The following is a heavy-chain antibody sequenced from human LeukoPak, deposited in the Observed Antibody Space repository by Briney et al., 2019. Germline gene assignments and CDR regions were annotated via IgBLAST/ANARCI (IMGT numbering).Heavy chain of an antibody. CDR3: ARQIGAPGFDY. V-gene: IGHV4-59*01. D-gene: IGHD3-10*01. Sequence: SETLSLTCTVSGDSISSYYWSWIRQPPGKGLEWIGNIYYSGSTNHNPSLKSRVTISVDTSKNQFSLKLNSVTAADTAVYYCARQIGAPGFDYWGQGTLVTVSS. CDR2: IYYSGST. CDR1: GDSISSYY. J-gene: IGHJ4*02.